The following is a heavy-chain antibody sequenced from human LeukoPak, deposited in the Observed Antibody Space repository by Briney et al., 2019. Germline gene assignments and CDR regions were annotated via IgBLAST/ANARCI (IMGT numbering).Heavy chain of an antibody. CDR3: ARMNYVSSGWGAPFDY. Sequence: GGFLRLSCAASGFTFSSYAMHWVRQAPGKGLEWVSYIRSGGTNTDYTGSVKGRFTISRDNAKNSLYLRMNSLRAEDTAVYYCARMNYVSSGWGAPFDYWGQGTLVTVSS. CDR1: GFTFSSYA. D-gene: IGHD1-7*01. J-gene: IGHJ4*02. V-gene: IGHV3-48*04. CDR2: IRSGGTNT.